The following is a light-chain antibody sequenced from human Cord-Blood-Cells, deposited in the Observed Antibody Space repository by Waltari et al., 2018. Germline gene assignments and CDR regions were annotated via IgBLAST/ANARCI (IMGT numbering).Light chain of an antibody. CDR2: LGS. V-gene: IGKV2-28*01. CDR3: MQALQTLQTTLT. J-gene: IGKJ4*01. Sequence: DIVMTQSPLSLPVTPGEPASISCRSSQSLLHSNGYNYLDWYLQKPGQSPQLLIYLGSNRASGVPDRFSGSGSGTDFTLKISRVEAEDVGVYYCMQALQTLQTTLTFGGGTKVEIK. CDR1: QSLLHSNGYNY.